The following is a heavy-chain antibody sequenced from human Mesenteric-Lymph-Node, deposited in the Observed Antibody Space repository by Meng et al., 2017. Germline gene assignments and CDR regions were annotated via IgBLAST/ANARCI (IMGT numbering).Heavy chain of an antibody. Sequence: GESMKISCAASGFTSDDYGMSGGREARGKGLEWVSGINWNGGSTGYADSVKGRLTISRDNAKNSLYLQMNSLRAEDTALYHCARGLRTVTHVPAFDIWGQGTMVTVSS. CDR3: ARGLRTVTHVPAFDI. CDR1: GFTSDDYG. V-gene: IGHV3-20*01. J-gene: IGHJ3*02. D-gene: IGHD4-17*01. CDR2: INWNGGST.